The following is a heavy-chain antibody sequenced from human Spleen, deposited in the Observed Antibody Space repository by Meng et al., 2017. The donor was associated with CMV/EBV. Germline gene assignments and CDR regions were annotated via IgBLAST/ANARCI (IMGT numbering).Heavy chain of an antibody. CDR3: ARDYSSSSKGMDV. Sequence: SENLSLTCTVSDGSVSSDTYYWSWIRQYPGKGLEWIGYIYYSGSTYYNPSLKSRVTISIDTSKNQFSLKLNSVTAADTAVYYCARDYSSSSKGMDVWGQGTTVTVSS. D-gene: IGHD6-6*01. V-gene: IGHV4-31*03. J-gene: IGHJ6*02. CDR2: IYYSGST. CDR1: DGSVSSDTYY.